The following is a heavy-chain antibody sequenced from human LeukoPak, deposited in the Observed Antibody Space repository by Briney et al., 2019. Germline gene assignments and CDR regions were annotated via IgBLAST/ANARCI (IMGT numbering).Heavy chain of an antibody. D-gene: IGHD6-19*01. CDR1: GGSISSYY. CDR3: AVLLTVAGKTFDY. Sequence: SETLSLTCTVSGGSISSYYWSWIRQPPGKGLEWIGEINHSGSTNYNPSLKSRVTISVDTSKNQFSLKLSSVTAADTAVYYCAVLLTVAGKTFDYWGQGTLVTVSS. CDR2: INHSGST. J-gene: IGHJ4*02. V-gene: IGHV4-34*01.